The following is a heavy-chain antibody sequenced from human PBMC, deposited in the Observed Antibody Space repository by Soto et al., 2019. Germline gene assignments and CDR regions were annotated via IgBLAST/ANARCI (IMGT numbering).Heavy chain of an antibody. CDR1: GYTFTSYD. CDR3: ARGTMVRGAHDY. V-gene: IGHV1-8*01. D-gene: IGHD3-10*01. CDR2: MNPNSGNT. J-gene: IGHJ4*02. Sequence: QVQLVQSGAEVKKPGASVKVSCKASGYTFTSYDINWVRQATGQGLEWMGWMNPNSGNTGYAQKFQGRVTMTRNTSIRTAYMELSSLRAEDTAVYYCARGTMVRGAHDYWGQGTLVTVSS.